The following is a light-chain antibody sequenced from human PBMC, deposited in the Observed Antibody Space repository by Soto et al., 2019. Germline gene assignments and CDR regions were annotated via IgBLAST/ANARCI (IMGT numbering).Light chain of an antibody. V-gene: IGLV2-14*01. Sequence: QSALTQPASVSGSPGQSITISCTGSISAVGGYYYVSWHQQHPGKAPKLMIYEVSNRPSGVSNRFSGSKSGNTASLTISGLQAEDEADYYCSSYTSSNTLLFGGGTKLTVL. CDR3: SSYTSSNTLL. J-gene: IGLJ3*02. CDR2: EVS. CDR1: ISAVGGYYY.